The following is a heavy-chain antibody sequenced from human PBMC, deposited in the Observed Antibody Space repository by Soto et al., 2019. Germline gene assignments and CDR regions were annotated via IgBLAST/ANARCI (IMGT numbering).Heavy chain of an antibody. CDR1: GFTFSSYG. J-gene: IGHJ4*02. Sequence: GGSLRLSCAASGFTFSSYGMHWVRQAPGKGLEWVAVIWYDGSNKYYADSVKGRFTISRDNSKNTLYLQMNSLRAEDTAVYYCARDSGGPDSGYDHGELDYWGQGTLVTVSS. V-gene: IGHV3-33*01. D-gene: IGHD5-12*01. CDR2: IWYDGSNK. CDR3: ARDSGGPDSGYDHGELDY.